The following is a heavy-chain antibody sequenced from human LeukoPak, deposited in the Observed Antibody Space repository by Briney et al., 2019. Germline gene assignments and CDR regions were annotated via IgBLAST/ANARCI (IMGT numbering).Heavy chain of an antibody. CDR2: IYYSGST. J-gene: IGHJ5*02. CDR1: GGSFSGYY. CDR3: ARPLGAVAGTNWFDP. V-gene: IGHV4-34*01. Sequence: SETLSLTCAVYGGSFSGYYWSWIRQPPGKGLEWIGSIYYSGSTYYNPSLKSRVTISVDTSKNQFSLKLSSVTAADTAVYYCARPLGAVAGTNWFDPWGQGTLVTVSS. D-gene: IGHD6-19*01.